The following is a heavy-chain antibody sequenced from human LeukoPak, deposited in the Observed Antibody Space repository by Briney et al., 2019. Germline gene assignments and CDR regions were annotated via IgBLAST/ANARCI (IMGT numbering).Heavy chain of an antibody. CDR3: ARDRWNIVVVPAAMALDAFDI. V-gene: IGHV1-18*01. CDR1: GYTFTSYG. CDR2: TSAYNGNT. D-gene: IGHD2-2*01. Sequence: ASVKVSCNASGYTFTSYGISWVRQAPGQGLEWMGWTSAYNGNTNYAQKLQGRVTMTTDTSTSTAYMELRSLRSDDTAVYYCARDRWNIVVVPAAMALDAFDIWGQGTMVTVSS. J-gene: IGHJ3*02.